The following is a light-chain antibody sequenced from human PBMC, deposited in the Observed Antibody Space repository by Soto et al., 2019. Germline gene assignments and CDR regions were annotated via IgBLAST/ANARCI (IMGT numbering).Light chain of an antibody. V-gene: IGKV3D-20*01. CDR3: QQYGSSPPIT. Sequence: EMVLTQSPGTLSLSPGERATLSCGASQSVSSSYLAWYQQKPGLAPRLLIYDASSRATGIPDRFSGSGSGTDFTLTISRLEPEDFAVYYCQQYGSSPPITFGQGTRLEIK. J-gene: IGKJ5*01. CDR2: DAS. CDR1: QSVSSSY.